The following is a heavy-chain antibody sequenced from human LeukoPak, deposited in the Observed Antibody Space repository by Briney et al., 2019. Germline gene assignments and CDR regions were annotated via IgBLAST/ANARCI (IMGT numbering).Heavy chain of an antibody. CDR2: ISSSGSTI. Sequence: PGGSLRLSCAASGFTFSDYYMSWIRQAPGKGLEWVSYISSSGSTIYYADSVKGRFTISRDNAKNSLYLQMNSLRAEDTAVYYCARGATFLTGYYTKFFAFDIWGQGTMVTVSS. J-gene: IGHJ3*02. CDR3: ARGATFLTGYYTKFFAFDI. V-gene: IGHV3-11*01. D-gene: IGHD3-9*01. CDR1: GFTFSDYY.